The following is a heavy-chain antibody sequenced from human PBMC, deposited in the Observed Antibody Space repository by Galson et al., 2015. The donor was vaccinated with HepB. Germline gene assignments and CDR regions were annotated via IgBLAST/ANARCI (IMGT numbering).Heavy chain of an antibody. Sequence: SLRLSCAASGFSFSKYGMHWVRQASGKGLESVAVISYDGSNTYYADSVKGRFTISRDNSKNTLYLQMNSLRGEDTGGYYCAKEATYGDLAIYDYYMDVWGKGTTVTVSS. CDR3: AKEATYGDLAIYDYYMDV. J-gene: IGHJ6*03. CDR2: ISYDGSNT. D-gene: IGHD4-17*01. V-gene: IGHV3-30*18. CDR1: GFSFSKYG.